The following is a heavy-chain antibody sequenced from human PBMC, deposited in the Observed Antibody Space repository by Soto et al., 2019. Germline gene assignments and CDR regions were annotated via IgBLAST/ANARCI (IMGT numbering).Heavy chain of an antibody. CDR2: IYWDDDK. V-gene: IGHV2-5*02. D-gene: IGHD2-21*01. Sequence: QITLRESGPTRVRPTQPLTLTCDFSGFSLTTSGVGVAWIRQPPGKAPEWLAVIYWDDDKRYSPTLKSRLTITKDTSKNQVVLTMTKMDPVDTGTYYCAHRALHSVSYWDGGYFDTWGQGTPVTVSS. CDR1: GFSLTTSGVG. CDR3: AHRALHSVSYWDGGYFDT. J-gene: IGHJ4*02.